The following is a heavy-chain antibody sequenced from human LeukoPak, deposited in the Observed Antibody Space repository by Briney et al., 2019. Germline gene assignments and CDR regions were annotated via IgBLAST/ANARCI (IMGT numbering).Heavy chain of an antibody. D-gene: IGHD4-17*01. Sequence: SETLSLPCAVYGGSFSGYYWSWIRQPPGKGLEWIGEINHSGSTNYNPSLKSRVTISVDTSKNQFSRKLSSVTAADTAVYYCARVSRTVTTAAHYYYYGMDIWGKGTTVTVSS. V-gene: IGHV4-34*01. J-gene: IGHJ6*04. CDR2: INHSGST. CDR1: GGSFSGYY. CDR3: ARVSRTVTTAAHYYYYGMDI.